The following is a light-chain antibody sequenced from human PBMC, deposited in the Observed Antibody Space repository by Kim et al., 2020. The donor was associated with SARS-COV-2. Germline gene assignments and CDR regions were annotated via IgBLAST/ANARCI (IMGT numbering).Light chain of an antibody. Sequence: QPVLTQPPSASGSPGQSVTISCTGTSSDVGACNYVSWYQQHPGKAPKLMIYDVTKRPSGVPDRFSGSKSGNTASLTVSGLQAEDEADYYCSSYAGSITYVFGTGTKVTVL. CDR1: SSDVGACNY. CDR3: SSYAGSITYV. J-gene: IGLJ1*01. V-gene: IGLV2-8*01. CDR2: DVT.